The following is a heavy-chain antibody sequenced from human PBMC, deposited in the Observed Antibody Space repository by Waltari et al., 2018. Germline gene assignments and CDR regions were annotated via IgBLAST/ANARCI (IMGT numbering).Heavy chain of an antibody. Sequence: QLQLQESGPGLVKPSETLSLTCTVSGGSISSESYYWGWIRQPPGKGLEWIGIISYSGSPYYNPSLMSRVTISVDTSKNQFSLKLSSVTAADTAVYYWARLSYHIVTGYGWFDPWGLGTLVTVSS. D-gene: IGHD3-9*01. CDR2: ISYSGSP. V-gene: IGHV4-39*01. CDR1: GGSISSESYY. J-gene: IGHJ5*02. CDR3: ARLSYHIVTGYGWFDP.